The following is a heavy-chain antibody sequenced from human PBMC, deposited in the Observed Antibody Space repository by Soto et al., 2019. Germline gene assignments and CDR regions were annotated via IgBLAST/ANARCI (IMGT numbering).Heavy chain of an antibody. CDR2: ISHSGST. V-gene: IGHV4-34*01. D-gene: IGHD5-12*01. CDR3: ARSPRIVARRFDP. CDR1: GGSFNTYY. J-gene: IGHJ5*02. Sequence: SETLSLTGAVYGGSFNTYYWSWIRQPPGKGLEWVGEISHSGSTHSNPSLKSRVTMSVDTSKNQFSLRLTSVTAADTATYYCARSPRIVARRFDPWGQGTLVTVS.